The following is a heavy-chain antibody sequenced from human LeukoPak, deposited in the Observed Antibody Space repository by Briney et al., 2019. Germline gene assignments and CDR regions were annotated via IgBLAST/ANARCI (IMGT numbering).Heavy chain of an antibody. CDR1: GYSISSGYY. D-gene: IGHD6-19*01. J-gene: IGHJ4*02. Sequence: SETLSLTCTVSGYSISSGYYWGWIRQPPGKGLEWIGSIYHSGSTYYNPSLKSRVTISVDTSKNQFSLKLSSVTAADTAVYYCARGSPERQWLRYWGQGTLVTVSS. V-gene: IGHV4-38-2*02. CDR2: IYHSGST. CDR3: ARGSPERQWLRY.